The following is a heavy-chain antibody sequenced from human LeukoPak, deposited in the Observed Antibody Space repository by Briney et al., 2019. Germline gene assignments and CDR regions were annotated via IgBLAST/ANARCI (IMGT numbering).Heavy chain of an antibody. CDR2: IWYDGSNK. J-gene: IGHJ4*02. CDR3: ACSSSWYSLFDY. CDR1: GLTLSNHG. V-gene: IGHV3-33*01. Sequence: GGPLRLSWAAFGLTLSNHGMHWVRQAPGRGPEGVALIWYDGSNKYYGESVKGRFTISRDNSKNTLYLQMNSLRAEDTAVYYCACSSSWYSLFDYWGQGTLVTVSS. D-gene: IGHD6-13*01.